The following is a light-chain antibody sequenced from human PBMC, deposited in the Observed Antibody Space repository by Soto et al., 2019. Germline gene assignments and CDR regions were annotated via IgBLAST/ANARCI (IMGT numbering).Light chain of an antibody. CDR3: SSYTSSSTLEGV. CDR2: EVS. Sequence: HSVLTQPASVSGSPGQSITISCTGTSSDVGGYNYVSWYQQHPGKAPKLMIYEVSNRPSGVSNRFSGSKSGNTASLTISGLQAEDEADYYCSSYTSSSTLEGVFGTGTKVTVL. J-gene: IGLJ1*01. V-gene: IGLV2-14*01. CDR1: SSDVGGYNY.